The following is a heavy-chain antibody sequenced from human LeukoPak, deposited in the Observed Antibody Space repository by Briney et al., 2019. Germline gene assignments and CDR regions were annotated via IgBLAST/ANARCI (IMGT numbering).Heavy chain of an antibody. J-gene: IGHJ4*02. V-gene: IGHV1-69*04. CDR1: GGTFSSYA. CDR3: ARDLTSYYYDNNGAFDF. CDR2: IIPILDTP. D-gene: IGHD3-22*01. Sequence: SVKVSCKASGGTFSSYAISWVRQAPGQGLEWMGRIIPILDTPNYAQKFQGRVTITADKSTSTAYMELSSLRSEDTAVYYCARDLTSYYYDNNGAFDFWGQGTLVTVSS.